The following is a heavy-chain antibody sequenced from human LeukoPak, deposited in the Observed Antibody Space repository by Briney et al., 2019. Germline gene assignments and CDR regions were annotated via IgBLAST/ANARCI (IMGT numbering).Heavy chain of an antibody. D-gene: IGHD6-19*01. V-gene: IGHV3-73*01. CDR3: AGGSGWYSPDY. Sequence: GGSLRLSCAASGFTFSSYSMNWVRQASGKGLEWVGRITSKPNNYATVYAASVKGRFTISSDDSKNTAYLQMNSLKTEDTAVYYCAGGSGWYSPDYWGQGTLVTVSS. CDR2: ITSKPNNYAT. CDR1: GFTFSSYS. J-gene: IGHJ4*02.